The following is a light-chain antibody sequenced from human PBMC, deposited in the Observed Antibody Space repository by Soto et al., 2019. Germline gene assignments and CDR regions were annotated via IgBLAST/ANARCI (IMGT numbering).Light chain of an antibody. CDR2: VTS. Sequence: IQLTQSPSSLSASVGDRVTITCRASQGLSSYLAWYQQKPEKAPELLIYVTSTLQSGVPSRFSGSGSGTDFTLTISSLQPEDFATYYCQQHNTYPLTLGGGTKVEIK. CDR3: QQHNTYPLT. J-gene: IGKJ4*01. CDR1: QGLSSY. V-gene: IGKV1-9*01.